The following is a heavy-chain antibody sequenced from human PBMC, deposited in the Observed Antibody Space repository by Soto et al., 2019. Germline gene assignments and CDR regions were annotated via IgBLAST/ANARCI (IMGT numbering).Heavy chain of an antibody. CDR2: ISSSSSYI. Sequence: GGSLRLSCAASGFTFNSYSMNWVRQAPGKGLEWVSSISSSSSYIYYADSVKGRFTISRDNAKNSLYLQMNSLRAEDTAVYYCATPQVVLAYKWFDPWGQGTLVTVSS. CDR1: GFTFNSYS. J-gene: IGHJ5*02. CDR3: ATPQVVLAYKWFDP. D-gene: IGHD2-2*01. V-gene: IGHV3-21*01.